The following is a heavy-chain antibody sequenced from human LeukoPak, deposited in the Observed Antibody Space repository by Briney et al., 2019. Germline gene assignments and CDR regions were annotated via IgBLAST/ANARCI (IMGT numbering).Heavy chain of an antibody. J-gene: IGHJ4*02. CDR2: IMRDGTT. Sequence: PGGSLRLSCEASGFTLSSYWIHWVRQAPGKGLVWVSLIMRDGTTSFAASVQGRFPISRDNARNTLYLQMNSLAAEDTAVYYCARDAGQATPFDYWGPGTLVTVSS. D-gene: IGHD2-15*01. CDR1: GFTLSSYW. V-gene: IGHV3-74*01. CDR3: ARDAGQATPFDY.